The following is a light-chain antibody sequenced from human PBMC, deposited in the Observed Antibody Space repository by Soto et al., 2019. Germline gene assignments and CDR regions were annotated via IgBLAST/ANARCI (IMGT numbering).Light chain of an antibody. J-gene: IGKJ3*01. V-gene: IGKV3-15*01. CDR2: GAS. Sequence: EIVMTQSPATLSVSPGERATLSCRASQSVSSNLAWYQQKPGQAPRLLIYGASTRATGIPARFSGSGSGTEFTLTISRLQSEDFAVYYCQQYNNWPIFGPGTKVDIK. CDR3: QQYNNWPI. CDR1: QSVSSN.